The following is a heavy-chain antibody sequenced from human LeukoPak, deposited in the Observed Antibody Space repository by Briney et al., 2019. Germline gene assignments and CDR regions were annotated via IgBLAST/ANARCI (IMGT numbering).Heavy chain of an antibody. CDR2: IIPIFGTA. CDR3: ARSTMVRGGDYYYYGMDV. CDR1: GGTFSSYA. D-gene: IGHD3-10*01. V-gene: IGHV1-69*01. Sequence: SVKLSCKASGGTFSSYAISWVRQAPGQGLEWMGGIIPIFGTANYAQKFQGRVTITADESTSTAYMELSSLRSEDTAVYYCARSTMVRGGDYYYYGMDVWGKGTTVTVSS. J-gene: IGHJ6*04.